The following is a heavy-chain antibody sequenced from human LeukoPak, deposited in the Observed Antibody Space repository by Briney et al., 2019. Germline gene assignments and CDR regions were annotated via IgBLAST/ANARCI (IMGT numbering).Heavy chain of an antibody. V-gene: IGHV5-51*01. CDR1: GYSFTSYW. D-gene: IGHD2-2*02. CDR3: ARLVVPAAISSGAADY. CDR2: IYPGDSDT. Sequence: GALKTSCKGSGYSFTSYWIGWVRQIPGKGLEWMGIIYPGDSDTRYSPSFQGQVIMSADKSISTAYMQWSSLKASDTAMYYCARLVVPAAISSGAADYWGQGTLVTVSS. J-gene: IGHJ4*02.